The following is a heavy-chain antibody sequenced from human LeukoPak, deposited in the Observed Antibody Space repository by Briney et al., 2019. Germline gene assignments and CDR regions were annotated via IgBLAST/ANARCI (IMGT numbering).Heavy chain of an antibody. V-gene: IGHV1-2*02. J-gene: IGHJ5*02. CDR3: ARGKGGNDP. D-gene: IGHD1-1*01. CDR2: IHPNYGGT. CDR1: GYTFTGYY. Sequence: ASVKVSCKASGYTFTGYYIHWVRQAPGQGLEWMGWIHPNYGGTNSAQKFQGRVTMTRDASISTAYMELSRLRSDDTAVYYCARGKGGNDPWGQGTLVTVSS.